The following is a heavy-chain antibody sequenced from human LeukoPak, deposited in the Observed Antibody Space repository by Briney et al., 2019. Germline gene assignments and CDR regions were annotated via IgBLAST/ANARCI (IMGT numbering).Heavy chain of an antibody. CDR1: GFTFNNAW. V-gene: IGHV3-21*03. D-gene: IGHD3-10*02. CDR3: ATRLRGLFGEVVH. CDR2: ISSSSSYK. Sequence: GGSLRLSCAASGFTFNNAWMSWVRQAPGKGLEWVSSISSSSSYKYYADSVKGRFRISRDNAKKSLYLQMSSLSDEDTAVYYCATRLRGLFGEVVHWGQGALVTVSS. J-gene: IGHJ5*02.